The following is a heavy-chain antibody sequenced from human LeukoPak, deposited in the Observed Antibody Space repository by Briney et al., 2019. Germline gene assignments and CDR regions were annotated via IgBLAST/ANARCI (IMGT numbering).Heavy chain of an antibody. Sequence: SGTLSLTCAVYGGSFSGYYWSWIRQPPGKGLEWIGEINHSGSTNYNPSLKSRVTISVDTSKNQFSLKLSSVTAADTAVYYCARRRYSSGWYRYWGQGTLVTVSS. D-gene: IGHD6-19*01. CDR2: INHSGST. V-gene: IGHV4-34*01. CDR1: GGSFSGYY. J-gene: IGHJ4*02. CDR3: ARRRYSSGWYRY.